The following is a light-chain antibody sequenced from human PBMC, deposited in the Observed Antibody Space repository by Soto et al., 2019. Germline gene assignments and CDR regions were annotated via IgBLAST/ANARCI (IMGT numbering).Light chain of an antibody. V-gene: IGKV1-5*01. CDR3: QQYDDYPIT. J-gene: IGKJ4*01. CDR2: DAS. Sequence: QSPSTLSASVGDRVTITCRASQSIKNWLAWYQQKPGTAPKFLIYDASTLESGVPSRFSGSGSGTEFTLTISSLQADDFATYFCQQYDDYPITFGGGTKVDIK. CDR1: QSIKNW.